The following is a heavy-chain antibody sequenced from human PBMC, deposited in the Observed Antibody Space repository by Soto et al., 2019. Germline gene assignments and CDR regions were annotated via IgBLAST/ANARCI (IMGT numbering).Heavy chain of an antibody. V-gene: IGHV3-23*01. D-gene: IGHD4-17*01. CDR1: GFTFSSYA. CDR2: ISGSGGST. J-gene: IGHJ4*02. CDR3: VTVMTTRWGREDFDY. Sequence: GGSLRLSCAASGFTFSSYAMSWVRQAPGKGLEWVSAISGSGGSTYYADSVKGRFTISRDNSKNTLYLQMNSLRAEDTAVYYCVTVMTTRWGREDFDYWGQGTLVTVSS.